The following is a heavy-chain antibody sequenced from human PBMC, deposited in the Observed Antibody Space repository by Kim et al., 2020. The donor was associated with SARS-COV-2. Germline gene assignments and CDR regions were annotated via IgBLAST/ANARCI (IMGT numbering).Heavy chain of an antibody. J-gene: IGHJ4*01. D-gene: IGHD4-17*01. V-gene: IGHV3-64*01. CDR1: GFTFSNHA. CDR2: INSRGDRT. CDR3: ARFCTSYQDSGADAVDY. Sequence: GGSLRLSCAASGFTFSNHAMHWIRQAPGKGLEYVSVINSRGDRTFYANSVKGRFTISRDNSKHTLYLQMGSLRAEELGVYYCARFCTSYQDSGADAVDY.